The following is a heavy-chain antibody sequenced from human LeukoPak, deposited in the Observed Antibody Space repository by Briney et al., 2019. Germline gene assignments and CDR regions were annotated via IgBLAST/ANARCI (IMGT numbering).Heavy chain of an antibody. D-gene: IGHD6-19*01. J-gene: IGHJ4*02. CDR1: GYTFTSYY. Sequence: ASVKVSCKASGYTFTSYYMHWVRQAPGQGLEWMGIINPSGGSTSYAQKFQGRVTMTRDTSTSTVYMKLSSLRSEDTAVYYCARDLGGSGSGWQVFDYWGQGTLVTVSS. CDR2: INPSGGST. CDR3: ARDLGGSGSGWQVFDY. V-gene: IGHV1-46*01.